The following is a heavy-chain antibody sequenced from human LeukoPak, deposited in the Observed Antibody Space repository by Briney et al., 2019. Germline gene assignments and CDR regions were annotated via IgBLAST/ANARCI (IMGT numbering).Heavy chain of an antibody. D-gene: IGHD2-15*01. Sequence: PGGSLRFSCAASGFTFNKYWMHWVRQAPGKGLVWVSRINSGGSSTNYADSVKGRFTVSRDDAKNTLYLQMNSLRAEDTAVYFCARERFCSGGGCYLHDFDYWGQGTLVTVSS. CDR2: INSGGSST. CDR1: GFTFNKYW. J-gene: IGHJ4*02. CDR3: ARERFCSGGGCYLHDFDY. V-gene: IGHV3-74*01.